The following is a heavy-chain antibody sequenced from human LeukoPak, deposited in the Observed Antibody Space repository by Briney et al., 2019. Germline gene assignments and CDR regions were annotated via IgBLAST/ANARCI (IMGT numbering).Heavy chain of an antibody. D-gene: IGHD3-16*01. CDR3: AKNPGGVPNWFDP. Sequence: RGGSLRLFCTASVYTFNSYAMSGVPRSPGKAVECVSSIRGSGDSIYYADSVKGRFIISRDNSKSTLYLQMNSLRAEDTAVYYCAKNPGGVPNWFDPWGQGTLVTVSS. V-gene: IGHV3-23*01. J-gene: IGHJ5*02. CDR1: VYTFNSYA. CDR2: IRGSGDSI.